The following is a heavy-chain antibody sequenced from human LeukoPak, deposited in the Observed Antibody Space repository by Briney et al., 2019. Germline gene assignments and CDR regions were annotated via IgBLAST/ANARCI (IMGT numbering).Heavy chain of an antibody. D-gene: IGHD1-1*01. CDR2: IKPSDGST. V-gene: IGHV1-46*01. J-gene: IGHJ4*02. Sequence: ASVKVSCKASGYTFTSYYMHWVRQAPGQGLEWMGIIKPSDGSTGYAQKFQGRVTMTRDRSTSTVYLELSSLRSEDTAVYYCARDSGNWAFDYWGQGTLVTVSS. CDR3: ARDSGNWAFDY. CDR1: GYTFTSYY.